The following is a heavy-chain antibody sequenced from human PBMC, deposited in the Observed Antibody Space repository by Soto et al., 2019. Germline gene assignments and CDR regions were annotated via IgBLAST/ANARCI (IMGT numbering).Heavy chain of an antibody. Sequence: EVQLVESGGGLVQPGGSLRLSCVASGFTVRSNYMSWVRQAPGKGLEWLSVIYSDGSTYFADSVKGRFTISGDNSKNTLSLQMNSLRAEDMAVYYCARGQQYSGRYFAFDIWFKGTMVTVSS. D-gene: IGHD1-26*01. J-gene: IGHJ3*02. CDR1: GFTVRSNY. CDR3: ARGQQYSGRYFAFDI. V-gene: IGHV3-66*01. CDR2: IYSDGST.